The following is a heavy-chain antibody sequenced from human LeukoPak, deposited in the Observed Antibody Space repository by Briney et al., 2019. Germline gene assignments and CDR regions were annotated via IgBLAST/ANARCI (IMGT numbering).Heavy chain of an antibody. J-gene: IGHJ4*02. CDR1: GGSMSSTKW. CDR3: ATSTVMNHYCFDY. CDR2: IYHSGST. V-gene: IGHV4-4*02. D-gene: IGHD1-14*01. Sequence: SGTLSLTCAVSGGSMSSTKWWGWVRQPPGEGLEWIGEIYHSGSTNYNPSLKSRITISVDKSKNQASLNLSSVTAADTAVYYCATSTVMNHYCFDYWAQGTLVTVSS.